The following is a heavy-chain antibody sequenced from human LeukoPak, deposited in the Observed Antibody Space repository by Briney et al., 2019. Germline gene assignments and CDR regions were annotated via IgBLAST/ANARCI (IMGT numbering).Heavy chain of an antibody. J-gene: IGHJ4*02. CDR3: AREGRIQLFDY. D-gene: IGHD5-18*01. CDR1: GFTFSSYE. CDR2: ITGSGDTI. V-gene: IGHV3-48*03. Sequence: PGGSLRLSRSASGFTFSSYEMNWVRQAPGKGLEWISYITGSGDTIYYADSVKGRFTISRDNAKNSLYLQMNSLRAEDTAVYYCAREGRIQLFDYWGQGTLVTVSS.